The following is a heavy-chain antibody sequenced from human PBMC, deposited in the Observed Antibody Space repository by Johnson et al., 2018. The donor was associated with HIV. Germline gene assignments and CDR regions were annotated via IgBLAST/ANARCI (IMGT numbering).Heavy chain of an antibody. D-gene: IGHD3-10*02. CDR1: GFTFSSYG. J-gene: IGHJ3*02. V-gene: IGHV3-33*01. Sequence: QVQLVESGGGVVQPGRSLRLSCAASGFTFSSYGMHWVRQAPGKGLEWVAVIWYDGSNKYYADSVKGRFTISRDNSKNTMYLQMDSLRAEATAGYYCARDYSVTMLGGAFDIWGLGTMVTVST. CDR2: IWYDGSNK. CDR3: ARDYSVTMLGGAFDI.